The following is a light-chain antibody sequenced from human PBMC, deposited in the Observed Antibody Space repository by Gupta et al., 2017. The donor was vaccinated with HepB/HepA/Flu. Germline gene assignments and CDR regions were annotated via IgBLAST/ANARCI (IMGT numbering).Light chain of an antibody. CDR1: QGISTW. CDR2: ASS. CDR3: QHPSSFPWT. V-gene: IGKV1-12*01. J-gene: IGKJ1*01. Sequence: SPSLVSASIGDRVTISCLGSQGISTWVALYQQKPGKAPKLLIYASSQLFSGVSKRFSGTGTGTDFTLTISSVQPEDLAIYYYQHPSSFPWTFGQGTRLEIK.